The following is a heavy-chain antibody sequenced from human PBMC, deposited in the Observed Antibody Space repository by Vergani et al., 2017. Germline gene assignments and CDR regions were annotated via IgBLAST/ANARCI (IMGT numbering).Heavy chain of an antibody. V-gene: IGHV4-30-4*08. CDR2: IYYSGST. J-gene: IGHJ4*02. D-gene: IGHD1-26*01. Sequence: QVQLQESGPGLVKPSQTLSLTCTVSGGSISSNHYYWSWIRQPPGTGLEWIGYIYYSGSTYYNPSLKSRVTISVDTSKNQFSLKLNSVTAADTAVYYCARELIVGATSFDYWGQGTLVTVSS. CDR1: GGSISSNHYY. CDR3: ARELIVGATSFDY.